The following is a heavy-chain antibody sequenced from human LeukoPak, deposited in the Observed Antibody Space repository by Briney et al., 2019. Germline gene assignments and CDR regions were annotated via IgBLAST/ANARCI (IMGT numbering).Heavy chain of an antibody. V-gene: IGHV3-7*01. J-gene: IGHJ4*02. Sequence: GGSLRLSCAASGFTFSIYWMSWVRQAPGKGLEWVANIKQDGSEKYYVDSVKGRFTISRDNAKNSLYLQMNSLRAEDTAVYYCAREWVPQQWLVRYYFDYWGQGTLVTVSS. CDR3: AREWVPQQWLVRYYFDY. CDR1: GFTFSIYW. CDR2: IKQDGSEK. D-gene: IGHD6-19*01.